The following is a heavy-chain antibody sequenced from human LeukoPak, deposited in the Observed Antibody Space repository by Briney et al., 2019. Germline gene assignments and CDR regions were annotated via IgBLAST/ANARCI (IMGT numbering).Heavy chain of an antibody. Sequence: SLRLSCAASGFTFDEYAMHWVRQAPGKGLEWVSGISWNSGSIGYADSVKGRFTISRDNVKNFMYLQMNSLRAEDTALYYCAKAQGPVIVVVPADINPPGDFDIWGQGTMVTASS. CDR1: GFTFDEYA. CDR3: AKAQGPVIVVVPADINPPGDFDI. V-gene: IGHV3-9*01. D-gene: IGHD2-2*01. CDR2: ISWNSGSI. J-gene: IGHJ3*02.